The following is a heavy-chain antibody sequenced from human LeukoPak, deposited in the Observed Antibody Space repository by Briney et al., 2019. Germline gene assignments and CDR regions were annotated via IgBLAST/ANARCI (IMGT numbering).Heavy chain of an antibody. CDR2: IWYDGSNK. CDR3: ARLYYYGSGSSDY. V-gene: IGHV3-33*01. Sequence: GGSLRLSCAASGFTFRSYGMHWVRQAPGRGLEWVAVIWYDGSNKYYADSVKGRFTISRDNAKNSLYLQMNSLRDEDTAVYYCARLYYYGSGSSDYWGQGTLVTVSS. CDR1: GFTFRSYG. D-gene: IGHD3-10*01. J-gene: IGHJ4*02.